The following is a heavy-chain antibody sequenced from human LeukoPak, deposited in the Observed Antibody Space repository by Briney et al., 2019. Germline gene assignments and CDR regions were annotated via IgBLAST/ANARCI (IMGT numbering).Heavy chain of an antibody. V-gene: IGHV3-23*01. CDR2: ISGSGGST. J-gene: IGHJ5*02. Sequence: GSLRLSCAASGFTFSSYAMSWVRQAPGKGLEWVSAISGSGGSTYYAGSVKGRFTISRDNSKNTLYLQMNSLRAEDTAVYYCAKDAERWLQYNWFDPWGQGTLVTVSS. D-gene: IGHD5-24*01. CDR3: AKDAERWLQYNWFDP. CDR1: GFTFSSYA.